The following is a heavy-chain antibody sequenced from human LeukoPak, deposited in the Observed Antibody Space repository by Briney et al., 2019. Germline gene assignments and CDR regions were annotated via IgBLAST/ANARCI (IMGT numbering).Heavy chain of an antibody. V-gene: IGHV4-4*07. CDR3: ARGGYSSGWYYFDY. J-gene: IGHJ4*02. D-gene: IGHD6-19*01. Sequence: SETLSLTCTVSGGSISSYYWSWIRQPAGKGLEWIGRIYTSGSTNYNPSLKSRVTMSVATSKNQFSLKLSSVTAADTAVYYCARGGYSSGWYYFDYWGQGTLVTVSS. CDR1: GGSISSYY. CDR2: IYTSGST.